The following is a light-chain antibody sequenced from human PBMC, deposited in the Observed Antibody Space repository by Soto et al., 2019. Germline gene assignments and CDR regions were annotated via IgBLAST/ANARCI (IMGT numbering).Light chain of an antibody. J-gene: IGKJ5*01. V-gene: IGKV3-15*01. CDR1: QSVSSN. CDR3: QHYNGWPPLIT. Sequence: EIVMTQSPATLSVSPGDSATLSCRASQSVSSNLAWYQQKPGQAPRLLIYAASNRATGIPARFSGSGSGTEFTLNISSLQSEDFAVYYCQHYNGWPPLITFGQGTRLEIK. CDR2: AAS.